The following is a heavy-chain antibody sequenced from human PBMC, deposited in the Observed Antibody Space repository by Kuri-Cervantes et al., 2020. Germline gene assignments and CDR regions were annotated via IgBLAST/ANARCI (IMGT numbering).Heavy chain of an antibody. D-gene: IGHD6-19*01. V-gene: IGHV1-2*02. CDR3: ARGGSGWPLREVLYYGMDV. J-gene: IGHJ6*02. Sequence: ASVKVSCKASGYTFTGYYMHWVRQAPGQGLEWMGWINPNSGGTNYAQKFQGRVTITADESTSTAYMELSSLRSEDTAVYYCARGGSGWPLREVLYYGMDVWGQGTTVTVSS. CDR2: INPNSGGT. CDR1: GYTFTGYY.